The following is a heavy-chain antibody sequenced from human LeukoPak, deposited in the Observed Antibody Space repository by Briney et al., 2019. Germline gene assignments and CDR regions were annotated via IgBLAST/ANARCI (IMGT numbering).Heavy chain of an antibody. CDR1: GGSISSSSYY. CDR3: ARVRTMIVTPDY. CDR2: IYYSGST. V-gene: IGHV4-39*07. D-gene: IGHD3-22*01. J-gene: IGHJ4*02. Sequence: SETLSLTCTVSGGSISSSSYYWGWIRQPPGKGLEWIGSIYYSGSTYYNPSLKSRVTISVDTPKNQFSLKLSSVTAADTAVYYCARVRTMIVTPDYWGQGTLVTVSS.